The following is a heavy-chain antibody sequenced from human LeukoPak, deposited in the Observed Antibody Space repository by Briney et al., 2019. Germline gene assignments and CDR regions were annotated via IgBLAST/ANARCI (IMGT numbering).Heavy chain of an antibody. J-gene: IGHJ4*02. Sequence: GGSLRLSCAASVFTFSSYIMNWVRQAPGKGLEWLSDISNSGSTIYYADSVKGRISISRDKAKNTLWLQLSSLRADDTAVYYCARGRGSCSGGTCYVDFWGQGTLVTVSS. D-gene: IGHD2-15*01. CDR3: ARGRGSCSGGTCYVDF. CDR1: VFTFSSYI. V-gene: IGHV3-48*01. CDR2: ISNSGSTI.